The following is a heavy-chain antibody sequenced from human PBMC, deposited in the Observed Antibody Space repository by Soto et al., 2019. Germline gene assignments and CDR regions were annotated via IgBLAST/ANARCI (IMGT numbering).Heavy chain of an antibody. D-gene: IGHD5-18*01. V-gene: IGHV4-4*02. CDR1: GVSIGSHDW. J-gene: IGHJ4*02. CDR2: SHQSGNT. CDR3: ATRDTGRVY. Sequence: QVQLQESGPGLVKPSGTLSLTCAVSGVSIGSHDWWTWVRQPPGKGLEWIGESHQSGNTNYNSSLESRVTISRDKAKNQFSLQLSSVTVADTAVYYCATRDTGRVYWGQGTLVTVSS.